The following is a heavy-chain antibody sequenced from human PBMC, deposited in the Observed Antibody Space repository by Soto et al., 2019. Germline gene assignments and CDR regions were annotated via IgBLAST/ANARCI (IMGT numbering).Heavy chain of an antibody. V-gene: IGHV3-30-3*01. CDR1: GFTFSSYA. CDR3: ARDPTSAYYDILTGYRLGPAFDY. CDR2: ISYDGSNK. J-gene: IGHJ4*02. Sequence: GGSLRLSCAASGFTFSSYAMHWVRQAPGKGLEWVAVISYDGSNKYYADSVKGRFTISRDNSKNTLYLQINSLRAEDTAVYYCARDPTSAYYDILTGYRLGPAFDYWGQGTLVTVSS. D-gene: IGHD3-9*01.